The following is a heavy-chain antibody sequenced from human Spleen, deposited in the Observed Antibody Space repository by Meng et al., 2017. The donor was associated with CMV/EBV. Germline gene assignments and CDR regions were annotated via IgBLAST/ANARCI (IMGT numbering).Heavy chain of an antibody. V-gene: IGHV4-34*01. CDR2: INHSGST. J-gene: IGHJ6*02. CDR1: GGSISSYY. Sequence: SETLSLTCTVSGGSISSYYWSWIRQPPGKGLEWIGEINHSGSTNYNPSLKSRVTISVDTSKNQFSLKLSSVTAADTAVYYCARELGNYDFWSGYLYYYYYYGMDVWGQGTTVTVSS. CDR3: ARELGNYDFWSGYLYYYYYYGMDV. D-gene: IGHD3-3*01.